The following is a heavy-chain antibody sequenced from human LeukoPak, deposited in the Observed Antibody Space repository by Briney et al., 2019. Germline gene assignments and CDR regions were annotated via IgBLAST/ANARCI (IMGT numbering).Heavy chain of an antibody. J-gene: IGHJ4*02. Sequence: PGGSLRLSCAASGFTVSNNYMSWVRQAPGKGLKWVSVIYSGGSTYYADSVKGRFTISRDTSKNTLSLQMNSLRAEDTAVYYCASLSLGHYWGQGTLVTVSS. CDR3: ASLSLGHY. CDR2: IYSGGST. CDR1: GFTVSNNY. V-gene: IGHV3-53*01. D-gene: IGHD6-6*01.